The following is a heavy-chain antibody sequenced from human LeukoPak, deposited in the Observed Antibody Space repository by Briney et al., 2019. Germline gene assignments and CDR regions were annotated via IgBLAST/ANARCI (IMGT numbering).Heavy chain of an antibody. CDR1: GFSFSSYA. J-gene: IGHJ4*02. Sequence: GGSLRLSCVTSGFSFSSYAMSWVRQAPGKGLEWVSAISGGSGSAFYADSVKGRFTISRDNSKNTLYLQMNSLRAEDTAVYYCAKGTPRSGYYSFFFDYWGQGTLVTVSS. D-gene: IGHD3-3*01. V-gene: IGHV3-23*01. CDR2: ISGGSGSA. CDR3: AKGTPRSGYYSFFFDY.